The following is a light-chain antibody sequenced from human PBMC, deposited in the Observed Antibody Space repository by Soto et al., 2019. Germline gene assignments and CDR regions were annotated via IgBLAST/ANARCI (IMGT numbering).Light chain of an antibody. CDR1: ESVSSS. CDR2: GAS. Sequence: EIVLTQSPGTLSLSPGERATLSCRASESVSSSLAWYQHKPGQSPRLLIYGASTRATNIAARFSGSGSGTEFTLTISSLQSEDFAVYYCQQYRNWPLTFGGGTKVDI. CDR3: QQYRNWPLT. V-gene: IGKV3-15*01. J-gene: IGKJ4*01.